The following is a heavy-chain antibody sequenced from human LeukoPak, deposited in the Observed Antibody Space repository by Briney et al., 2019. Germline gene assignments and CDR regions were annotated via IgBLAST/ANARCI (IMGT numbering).Heavy chain of an antibody. CDR2: TYYRSKWYH. CDR1: GDSFSSNSNA. CDR3: AILRTASSFDF. J-gene: IGHJ4*02. Sequence: SQTLSLTCAISGDSFSSNSNAWNWIRQSPSRGLEWLGRTYYRSKWYHEYAVSVKSRITINPDTSKNQFSLQLNSVTPEDTAIYYCAILRTASSFDFWGQGTLVTVSS. V-gene: IGHV6-1*01. D-gene: IGHD1-1*01.